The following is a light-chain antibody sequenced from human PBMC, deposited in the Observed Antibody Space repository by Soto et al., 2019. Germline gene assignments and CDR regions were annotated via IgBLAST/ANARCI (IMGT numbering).Light chain of an antibody. Sequence: EIVMTQSPATLSVSPGERATLSCRASQSVSSNLAWYQQKPGQAPRLLIYGASTRATCIPARFSGSGSGTEFTLTISGLQSEDFAVYYCQQYNNWPPWTFGQGTKVEIK. V-gene: IGKV3-15*01. CDR2: GAS. CDR1: QSVSSN. CDR3: QQYNNWPPWT. J-gene: IGKJ1*01.